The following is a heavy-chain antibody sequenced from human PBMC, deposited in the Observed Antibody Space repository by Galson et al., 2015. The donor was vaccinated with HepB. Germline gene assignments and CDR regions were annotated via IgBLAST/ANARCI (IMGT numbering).Heavy chain of an antibody. V-gene: IGHV3-23*01. CDR3: AKEGGYGGGVVDY. J-gene: IGHJ4*02. CDR2: ISGSGGST. Sequence: SLRLSCAASGFTFSSYAMGWVRQAPGKGLEWVSTISGSGGSTYYADSVKGRFTISRDNSKNTLYLQMNSLRAEDTAVYYCAKEGGYGGGVVDYWGQGTLVTVSS. CDR1: GFTFSSYA. D-gene: IGHD4-23*01.